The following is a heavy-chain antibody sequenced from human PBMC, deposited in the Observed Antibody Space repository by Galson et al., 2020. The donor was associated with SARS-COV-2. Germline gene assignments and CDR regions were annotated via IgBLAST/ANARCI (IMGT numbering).Heavy chain of an antibody. V-gene: IGHV4-4*02. CDR1: GGSIGTSNW. J-gene: IGHJ3*02. Sequence: SETLSLTCAVSGGSIGTSNWWSWVRQPPGKGLEWIGEIFDSGSTNYNPSFKSRVTISVDKSKSQISLKLSSVTAADTAVYYCAREIFIGGGGAFDTWGHGIMVT. D-gene: IGHD3-9*01. CDR2: IFDSGST. CDR3: AREIFIGGGGAFDT.